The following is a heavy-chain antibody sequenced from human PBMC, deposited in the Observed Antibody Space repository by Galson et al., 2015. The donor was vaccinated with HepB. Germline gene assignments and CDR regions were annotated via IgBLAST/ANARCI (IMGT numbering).Heavy chain of an antibody. CDR3: ARVEAARNYYYYGMDV. CDR2: ISAYNGYS. J-gene: IGHJ6*02. Sequence: SCKASGYTFSNYGITWVRQAPGQGLEWMGWISAYNGYSNSAQHFQGRVTMTADTSTSTVYLELRSLRSDDTAVYYCARVEAARNYYYYGMDVWGQGTTVTVSS. V-gene: IGHV1-18*01. D-gene: IGHD6-6*01. CDR1: GYTFSNYG.